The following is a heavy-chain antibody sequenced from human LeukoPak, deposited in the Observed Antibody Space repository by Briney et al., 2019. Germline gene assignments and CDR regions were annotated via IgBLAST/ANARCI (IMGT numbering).Heavy chain of an antibody. D-gene: IGHD5-18*01. CDR1: GGTFSSYA. J-gene: IGHJ4*02. CDR3: ARGRVKYSYGYEGNY. V-gene: IGHV1-69*05. CDR2: IIPIFGTA. Sequence: SVKVSCKASGGTFSSYAISWVRQAPGQGLEWMGRIIPIFGTANCAQKFQGRVTITTDEFTSTAYMELSSLRSEDTAVYYCARGRVKYSYGYEGNYWGQGTLVTVSS.